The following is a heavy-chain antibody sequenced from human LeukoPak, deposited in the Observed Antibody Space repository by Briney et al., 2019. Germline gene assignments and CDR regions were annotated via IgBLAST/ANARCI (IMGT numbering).Heavy chain of an antibody. D-gene: IGHD3-9*01. CDR1: GYTFTGYY. J-gene: IGHJ4*02. CDR3: ARDRGLYYDILTGSYDY. V-gene: IGHV1-18*04. CDR2: ISAYNGNT. Sequence: ASVKVSCKASGYTFTGYYMHWVRQAPGQGLEWMGWISAYNGNTNYAQKLQGRVTMTTDTSTSTAYMELRSLRSDDTAVYYCARDRGLYYDILTGSYDYWGQGTLVTVSS.